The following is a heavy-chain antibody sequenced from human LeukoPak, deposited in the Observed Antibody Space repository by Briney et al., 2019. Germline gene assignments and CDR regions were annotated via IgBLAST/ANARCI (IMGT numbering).Heavy chain of an antibody. Sequence: GGSLRLSCAASGFTFSTYAMSWVRQALGKGLAWVASVKSDGAGTHYADSVKGRFTISRDNSKNTLYLQMNSLRAEDTAVYYCAKDGAYQLPASYLAYWGQGTLVTVSS. CDR2: VKSDGAGT. CDR3: AKDGAYQLPASYLAY. D-gene: IGHD2-2*01. CDR1: GFTFSTYA. V-gene: IGHV3-23*01. J-gene: IGHJ4*02.